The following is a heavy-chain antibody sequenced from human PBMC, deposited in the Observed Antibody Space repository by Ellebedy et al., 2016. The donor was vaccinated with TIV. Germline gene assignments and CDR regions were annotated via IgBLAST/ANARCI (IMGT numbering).Heavy chain of an antibody. CDR2: ISFDGSSK. D-gene: IGHD3-9*01. CDR1: GLIPNIYG. J-gene: IGHJ6*02. CDR3: ARDGPDGPFLTQADYYGMDV. V-gene: IGHV3-33*08. Sequence: GESLKISCTASGLIPNIYGMHWVRQSPGKGLEWVALISFDGSSKYYADSVKGRFTISRDRSKSTLYLHMNSLRAEDTAIYFCARDGPDGPFLTQADYYGMDVWGQGTTVTVSS.